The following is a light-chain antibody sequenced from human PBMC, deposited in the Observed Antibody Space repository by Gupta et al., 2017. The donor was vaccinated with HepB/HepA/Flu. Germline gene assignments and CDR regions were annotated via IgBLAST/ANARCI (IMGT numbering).Light chain of an antibody. CDR1: QSVSSY. CDR2: DAS. Sequence: VLTQSPATLFLSRGERATLSCRASQSVSSYLAWYQQKPGQAPRLLIYDASNRATGIPARFSGSGSGTDFTLTISSLEPEDFAVYYCQQRSNWPPTFGGGTKVEIK. V-gene: IGKV3-11*01. CDR3: QQRSNWPPT. J-gene: IGKJ4*01.